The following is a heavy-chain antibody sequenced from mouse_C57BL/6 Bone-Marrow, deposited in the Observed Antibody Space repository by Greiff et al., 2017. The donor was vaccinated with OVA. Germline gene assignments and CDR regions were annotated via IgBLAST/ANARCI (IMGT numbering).Heavy chain of an antibody. V-gene: IGHV5-4*01. J-gene: IGHJ2*01. CDR3: AREDDYADY. CDR2: ISDGGSYT. Sequence: EVMLVESGGGLVKPGGSLKLSCAASGFTFSSYAMSWVRQTPEKRLEWVATISDGGSYTYYPDNVKGRFTISRDNAKNNLYLQMSHLKSEDTAMYYCAREDDYADYWGQGTTRTVSS. CDR1: GFTFSSYA. D-gene: IGHD2-4*01.